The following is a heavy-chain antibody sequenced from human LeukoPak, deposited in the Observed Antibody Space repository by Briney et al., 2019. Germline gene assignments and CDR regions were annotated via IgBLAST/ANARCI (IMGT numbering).Heavy chain of an antibody. D-gene: IGHD3-22*01. J-gene: IGHJ4*02. CDR2: INPNSGGT. Sequence: ASVKVPCKASGYTFTGYYMHWVRQAPGQGLEWMGWINPNSGGTIYAQKFQGRVTMTEDTSADTAYMELSSLRSEDTAVYYCATLYDSSGYYYVAFDYWGQGTLVTVSS. CDR3: ATLYDSSGYYYVAFDY. V-gene: IGHV1-2*02. CDR1: GYTFTGYY.